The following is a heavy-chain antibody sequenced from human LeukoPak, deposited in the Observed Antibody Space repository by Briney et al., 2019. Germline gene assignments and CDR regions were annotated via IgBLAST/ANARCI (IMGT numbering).Heavy chain of an antibody. J-gene: IGHJ5*02. D-gene: IGHD2-2*01. CDR2: ISGSGGST. CDR3: AKGGVSIVVVPAANRFDP. V-gene: IGHV3-23*01. CDR1: GFTFSSYA. Sequence: GGSLGLSCAASGFTFSSYAMSWVRQAPGKGLEWVSAISGSGGSTYYADSVKGRFTISRDNSKNTLYLQMNSLRAEDTAVYYCAKGGVSIVVVPAANRFDPWGQGTLVTVSS.